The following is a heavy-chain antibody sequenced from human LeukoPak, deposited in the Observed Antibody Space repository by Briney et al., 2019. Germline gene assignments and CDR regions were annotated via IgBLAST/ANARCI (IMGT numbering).Heavy chain of an antibody. V-gene: IGHV4-34*01. CDR1: GGPFSGHY. Sequence: SETLSLTCAVYGGPFSGHYWTWIRQPPGKGLQWLGEVNDRGSTNYNPSLKSRLTISEDKSKKQFSLRLPSVTAADTAVYYCARGVVSGRFGDYYYYMDVWGKGTTVTVSS. CDR3: ARGVVSGRFGDYYYYMDV. D-gene: IGHD3-16*01. J-gene: IGHJ6*03. CDR2: VNDRGST.